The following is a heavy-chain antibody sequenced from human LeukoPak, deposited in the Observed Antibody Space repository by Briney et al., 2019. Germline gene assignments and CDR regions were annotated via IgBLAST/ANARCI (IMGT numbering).Heavy chain of an antibody. V-gene: IGHV4-59*11. CDR1: SGSLNSHF. CDR3: ARLRLLLDLRQYFAFDS. Sequence: SETLSLTCTVSSGSLNSHFWTWVRQPPGKGLEWIGYIHYGGSTNYNPSLKSRVTMSLDTFKNQFSLKLTSVTTAGTAIFYCARLRLLLDLRQYFAFDSWGQGSLVTVTS. CDR2: IHYGGST. D-gene: IGHD2/OR15-2a*01. J-gene: IGHJ4*02.